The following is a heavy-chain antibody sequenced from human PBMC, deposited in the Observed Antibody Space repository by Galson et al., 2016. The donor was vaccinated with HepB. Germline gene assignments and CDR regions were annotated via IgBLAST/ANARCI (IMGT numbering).Heavy chain of an antibody. J-gene: IGHJ3*02. CDR1: GGSISPYF. CDR2: IYFSGTT. Sequence: TLSLTCTVSGGSISPYFWSRIRRPPGKGLEWVAYIYFSGTTNYNPPLKSRVTISLDTSKGQFSLKVTSVTAADSAVYYCARSYGGYAFDIWGQGTMVTVSS. D-gene: IGHD4-23*01. CDR3: ARSYGGYAFDI. V-gene: IGHV4-59*01.